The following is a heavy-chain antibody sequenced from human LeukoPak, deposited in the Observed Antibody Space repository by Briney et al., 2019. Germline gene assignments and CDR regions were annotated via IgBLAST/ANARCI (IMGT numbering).Heavy chain of an antibody. V-gene: IGHV4-34*01. J-gene: IGHJ4*02. Sequence: SETLSLTCTVSGGSISSYYWSWIRQPPGKGLEWIGEINHSGSTNYNPSLKSRVTISVDTSKNQFSLKLSSVTAADTAVYYCARRGVVTAIGALGYWGQGTLVTVSS. CDR1: GGSISSYY. D-gene: IGHD2-21*02. CDR2: INHSGST. CDR3: ARRGVVTAIGALGY.